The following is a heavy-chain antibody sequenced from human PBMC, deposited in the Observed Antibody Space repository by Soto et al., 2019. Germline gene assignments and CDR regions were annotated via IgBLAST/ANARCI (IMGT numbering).Heavy chain of an antibody. J-gene: IGHJ4*02. D-gene: IGHD2-15*01. Sequence: GGSLRLSCAASGFTFSNYAMSWVRQAPGKGLEWVSAISGSGGNTYYADSVKGRFTISRDNSKNTLHLQMNSLRAEDTAVYYCAKAIMDLVVVVTAFDYWGQGTLVTVSS. CDR1: GFTFSNYA. CDR2: ISGSGGNT. CDR3: AKAIMDLVVVVTAFDY. V-gene: IGHV3-23*01.